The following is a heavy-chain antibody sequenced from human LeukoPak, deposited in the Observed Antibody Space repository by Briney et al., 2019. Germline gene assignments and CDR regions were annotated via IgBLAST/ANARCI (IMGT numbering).Heavy chain of an antibody. V-gene: IGHV4-39*07. CDR2: IYYSGST. CDR1: GGSISSSSYY. Sequence: SETLSLTCTVSGGSISSSSYYWGWIRQPPGKGLEWIGSIYYSGSTYYNPSLKSRVTISVDTSKNQFSLKLSSVTAADTAVYYCARDWAGSGSYKGYYYYYMDVWGKGTTVTVSS. CDR3: ARDWAGSGSYKGYYYYYMDV. J-gene: IGHJ6*03. D-gene: IGHD3-10*01.